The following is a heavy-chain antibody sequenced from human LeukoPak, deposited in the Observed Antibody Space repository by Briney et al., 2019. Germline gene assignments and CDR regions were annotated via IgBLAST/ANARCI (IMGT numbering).Heavy chain of an antibody. J-gene: IGHJ4*02. V-gene: IGHV3-23*05. D-gene: IGHD3-16*01. CDR1: GFTFSNYA. CDR3: ATGEFYFDF. Sequence: PGGSLRLSCAASGFTFSNYAMSWVRQAPGKGLEWVSFITDSGSSTYYADSVKGRFAISRDNSKNTLYLQMNSLRAEDTALYYCATGEFYFDFWGQGTLVTVSS. CDR2: ITDSGSST.